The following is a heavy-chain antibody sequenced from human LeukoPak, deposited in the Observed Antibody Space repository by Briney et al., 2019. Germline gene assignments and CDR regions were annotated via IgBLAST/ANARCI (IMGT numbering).Heavy chain of an antibody. Sequence: GGSLRLSCAASEFSVGSNYMTWVRQAPGKGLEWVSYISSSSSTIYYAGSVKGRFTISRDNAKNSLYLQMNSLRAEDTAVYYCARVREFGHGTNFDYWGQGTLVTVSS. D-gene: IGHD4/OR15-4a*01. CDR3: ARVREFGHGTNFDY. CDR1: EFSVGSNY. CDR2: ISSSSSTI. V-gene: IGHV3-48*01. J-gene: IGHJ4*02.